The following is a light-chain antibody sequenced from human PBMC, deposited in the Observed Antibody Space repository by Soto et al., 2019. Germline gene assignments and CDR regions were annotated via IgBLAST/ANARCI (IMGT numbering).Light chain of an antibody. J-gene: IGKJ2*01. CDR3: QHYHSYPYT. Sequence: DVQMTQSPSTLSASIGDRVTITCRASQSISRWVAWYQQKPGKALQFLVYDGSRLESEVPSRFSGSGSGTEFALTISILQPAEFATYYCQHYHSYPYTFGQGTILEIK. V-gene: IGKV1-5*01. CDR2: DGS. CDR1: QSISRW.